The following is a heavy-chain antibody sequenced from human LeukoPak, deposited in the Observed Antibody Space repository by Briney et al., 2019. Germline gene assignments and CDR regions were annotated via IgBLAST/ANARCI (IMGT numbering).Heavy chain of an antibody. CDR1: GGSFSGYY. V-gene: IGHV4-34*01. CDR3: ARSSGWFDP. CDR2: INHSGST. Sequence: SETLSLTCAVYGGSFSGYYWSWIRQPPGKGLEWIGEINHSGSTNYNPSLKSRVTISVDTSKNQFSLKLSSVTAADTAVYYCARSSGWFDPWGQGTLVTVSS. J-gene: IGHJ5*02.